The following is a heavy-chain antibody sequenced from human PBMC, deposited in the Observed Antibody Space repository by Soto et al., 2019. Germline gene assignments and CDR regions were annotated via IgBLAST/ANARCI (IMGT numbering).Heavy chain of an antibody. J-gene: IGHJ5*02. D-gene: IGHD2-2*01. V-gene: IGHV5-10-1*01. Sequence: GESLKISCQASGYTFSSYWIAWVRQMPGKGLEWMGRIDPRDSYVTYSPSFEGHVTISADKSISTAYLQWGSLKASDTAMYYCARIYCTTTTCDSWFDPWGQGTLVTVSS. CDR3: ARIYCTTTTCDSWFDP. CDR2: IDPRDSYV. CDR1: GYTFSSYW.